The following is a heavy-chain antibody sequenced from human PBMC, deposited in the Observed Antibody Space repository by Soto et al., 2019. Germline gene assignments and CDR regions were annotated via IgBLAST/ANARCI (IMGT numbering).Heavy chain of an antibody. CDR3: ARDGYTGSYHQY. D-gene: IGHD3-10*01. Sequence: QVQLVQSGAEVKKPGSSVRVSCKAPEGTFTNYSISWVRQAPGQGLEWMGKIIPILGIQKHAQKFQGRITIIADKSTSTAYMDLTSLRSDDPAVYFCARDGYTGSYHQYWGQGTLVTVSS. J-gene: IGHJ4*02. V-gene: IGHV1-69*08. CDR2: IIPILGIQ. CDR1: EGTFTNYS.